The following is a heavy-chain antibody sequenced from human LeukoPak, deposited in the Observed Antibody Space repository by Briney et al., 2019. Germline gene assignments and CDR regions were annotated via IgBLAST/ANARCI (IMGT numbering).Heavy chain of an antibody. V-gene: IGHV1-2*02. CDR1: GYTFTGYY. CDR2: INPNSGGT. Sequence: ASVKVSCKASGYTFTGYYMHWVRQAPGQGLEWMGWINPNSGGTNYAQKFQGRVTMARDTSTSTVYMELSSLRSEDTAVYYCAREKQWLGPDYWGQGTLVTVSS. CDR3: AREKQWLGPDY. J-gene: IGHJ4*02. D-gene: IGHD6-19*01.